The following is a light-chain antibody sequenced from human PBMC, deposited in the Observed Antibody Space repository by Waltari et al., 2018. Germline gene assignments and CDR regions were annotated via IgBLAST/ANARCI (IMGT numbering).Light chain of an antibody. CDR2: GAS. V-gene: IGKV3-15*01. J-gene: IGKJ4*01. CDR3: QQYNNWPPA. Sequence: EIVMTQSPATLSVSPGERATLSCRASQSVSSNLAWYQQKPGQAPRLRIYGASTRATGIPAGFSGSGSGTEFTLTISSLQSEDFAVYYCQQYNNWPPAFGGGTKVEIK. CDR1: QSVSSN.